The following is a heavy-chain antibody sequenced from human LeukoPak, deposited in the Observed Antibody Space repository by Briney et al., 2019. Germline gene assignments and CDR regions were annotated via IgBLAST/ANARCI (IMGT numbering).Heavy chain of an antibody. CDR3: ARDRGYALVEGAFDI. J-gene: IGHJ3*02. CDR2: ISSSGSTI. Sequence: GGSLRLSCAASGFTFSSYEMNWVRQATGKGLEWVSYISSSGSTIYYADSVKGRFTISRDNTKNSLFLQMNSLRAEDTAVYYCARDRGYALVEGAFDIWGQGTMVTVSS. CDR1: GFTFSSYE. V-gene: IGHV3-48*03. D-gene: IGHD2-8*02.